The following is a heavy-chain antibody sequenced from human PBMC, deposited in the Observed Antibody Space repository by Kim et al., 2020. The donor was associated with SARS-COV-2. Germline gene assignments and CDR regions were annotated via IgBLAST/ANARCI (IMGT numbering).Heavy chain of an antibody. V-gene: IGHV1-69*13. CDR2: IIPIFGTA. CDR3: ASGVTTRYYYYGMDV. J-gene: IGHJ6*02. Sequence: ASVKVSCKASGGTFSSYAISWVRQAPGQGLEWMGGIIPIFGTANYAQKFQGRVTITADESTSTAYMELSSLRSEDTAVYYCASGVTTRYYYYGMDVWGQGTTFTVSS. D-gene: IGHD4-17*01. CDR1: GGTFSSYA.